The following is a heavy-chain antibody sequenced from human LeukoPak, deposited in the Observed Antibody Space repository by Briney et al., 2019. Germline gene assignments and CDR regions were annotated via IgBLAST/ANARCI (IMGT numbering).Heavy chain of an antibody. CDR2: IYHSGST. CDR1: GYSISSGYY. D-gene: IGHD6-13*01. V-gene: IGHV4-38-2*02. CDR3: ARVPKLVSYSSSWYWFDP. Sequence: PSETLSLTCTVSGYSISSGYYWGWIRQPPGKGLEWIGSIYHSGSTYYNPSLKSRVTISVDTSKNQFSLKLSSVTAADTAVYYCARVPKLVSYSSSWYWFDPWGQGTLVTVSS. J-gene: IGHJ5*02.